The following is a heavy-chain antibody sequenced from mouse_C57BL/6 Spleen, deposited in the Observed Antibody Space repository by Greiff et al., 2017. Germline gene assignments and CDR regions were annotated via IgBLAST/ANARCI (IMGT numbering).Heavy chain of an antibody. D-gene: IGHD1-1*02. CDR1: GYAFSSYW. Sequence: VQLQQSGAELVKPGASVKISCKASGYAFSSYWMNWVKQRPGKGLEWIGQIYPGDGDTNYNGKCKGKATLTADKSSSTAYMQLSSLTSEDSAVYFCARGYGPNYFDYWGQGTTLTVSS. J-gene: IGHJ2*01. V-gene: IGHV1-80*01. CDR2: IYPGDGDT. CDR3: ARGYGPNYFDY.